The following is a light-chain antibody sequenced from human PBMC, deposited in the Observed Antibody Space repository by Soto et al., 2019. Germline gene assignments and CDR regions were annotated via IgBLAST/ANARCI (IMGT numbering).Light chain of an antibody. J-gene: IGKJ4*01. CDR1: QSVNSAY. V-gene: IGKV3-20*01. CDR3: QQYADSPPRLI. Sequence: EIVLTQSPGTLSLSPGKRATLSCRASQSVNSAYLAWYQQKPGQAPRLLIYGASNSAAGIPHRFSGSGSGSDFTLTISRLEPEDFAVYYCQQYADSPPRLIFGGVIKVDLK. CDR2: GAS.